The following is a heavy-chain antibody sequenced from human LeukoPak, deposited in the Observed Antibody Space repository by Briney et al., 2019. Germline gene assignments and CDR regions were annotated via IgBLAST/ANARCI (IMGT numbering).Heavy chain of an antibody. J-gene: IGHJ3*02. V-gene: IGHV5-10-1*01. Sequence: GESLKISCKGSGYSFTSSWISWVRQMPGKGLEWMGRIDPSDSYTNCSPSFQGHVTISDDKSISTAYLQWSSLKASDTTMYYCARHRGGDYGLDAFGIWGQGTMVTVSS. D-gene: IGHD4-17*01. CDR3: ARHRGGDYGLDAFGI. CDR2: IDPSDSYT. CDR1: GYSFTSSW.